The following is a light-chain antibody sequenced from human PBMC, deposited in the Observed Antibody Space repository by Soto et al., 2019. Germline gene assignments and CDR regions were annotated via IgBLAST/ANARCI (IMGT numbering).Light chain of an antibody. V-gene: IGKV1D-12*01. CDR1: QDSSTL. CDR3: QQADSFPLT. Sequence: DIQMTQSPSSVSASIGDTVTITCRASQDSSTLLAWYQQKPGKDPKLLIYGASTLESGVPSRFSGRGSGTDFTLTISSLQPEDFATYFCQQADSFPLTFGGGTKVEIK. J-gene: IGKJ4*01. CDR2: GAS.